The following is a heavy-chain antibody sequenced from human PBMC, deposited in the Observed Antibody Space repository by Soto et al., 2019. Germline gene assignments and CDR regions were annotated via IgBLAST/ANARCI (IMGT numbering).Heavy chain of an antibody. J-gene: IGHJ5*02. CDR3: ARGSSWAPEWFDP. Sequence: GGSLRLSCAASGFTVSSNYMSWVRQAPGKGLEWVSVIYSGGSTYYADSVKGRFTISRDNSKNTLYLQMNSLRAEDTAVYYCARGSSWAPEWFDPWGQGTLVTVSS. V-gene: IGHV3-53*01. CDR2: IYSGGST. D-gene: IGHD6-13*01. CDR1: GFTVSSNY.